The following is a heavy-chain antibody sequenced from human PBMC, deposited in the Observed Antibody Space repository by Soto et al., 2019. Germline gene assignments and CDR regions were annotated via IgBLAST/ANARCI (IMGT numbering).Heavy chain of an antibody. CDR2: ISAYNGNT. V-gene: IGHV1-18*04. CDR1: GYTFISYG. J-gene: IGHJ4*02. CDR3: AIEGYWSSTSCYSAFDY. D-gene: IGHD2-2*01. Sequence: ASVKVSCKASGYTFISYGISWVRQAPGQGLEWMGWISAYNGNTNYAQKLQGRVTMTTDTSTSTAYMELRSLRSDDTAVYYCAIEGYWSSTSCYSAFDYWGLVTLVTVSS.